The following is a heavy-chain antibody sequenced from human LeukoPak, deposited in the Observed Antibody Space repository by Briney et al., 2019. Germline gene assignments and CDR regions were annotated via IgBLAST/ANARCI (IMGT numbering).Heavy chain of an antibody. V-gene: IGHV1-18*01. J-gene: IGHJ4*02. CDR3: AREIRYYDSSGFYYTSDY. CDR2: ISAYNGNT. D-gene: IGHD3-22*01. CDR1: GYTFTSYG. Sequence: ASVKVSCKASGYTFTSYGISWVRQAPGQGLEWMGWISAYNGNTNYAQKLQGRVTMTTDTSTSTAYMELRSLRSDDTAVYYCAREIRYYDSSGFYYTSDYWGQGTLVTVSS.